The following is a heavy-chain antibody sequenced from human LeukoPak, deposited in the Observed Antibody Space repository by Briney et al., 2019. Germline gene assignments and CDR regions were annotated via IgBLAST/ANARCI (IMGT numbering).Heavy chain of an antibody. CDR1: GFPFSSYA. J-gene: IGHJ3*01. CDR2: IGSGGSR. CDR3: AKETPGVLDF. D-gene: IGHD4-23*01. V-gene: IGHV3-23*01. Sequence: GGSLRLSCAASGFPFSSYAMSWVRQAPGKGLEWVSAIGSGGSRYYADSVKGRFTISRDNSKNTLYMQMNSLRAEDTALYYCAKETPGVLDFWGQGTMVTVSS.